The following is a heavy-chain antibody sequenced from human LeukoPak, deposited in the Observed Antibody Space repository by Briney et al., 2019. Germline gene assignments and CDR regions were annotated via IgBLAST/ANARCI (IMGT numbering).Heavy chain of an antibody. CDR1: GGTFSSYA. D-gene: IGHD3-22*01. V-gene: IGHV1-69*05. CDR2: IIPIFGTA. CDR3: ASGGTLDYYDSSGYAAFDI. J-gene: IGHJ3*02. Sequence: SVKVSCKASGGTFSSYAISWVRQAPGQGLEWMGRIIPIFGTANYAQKFQGRVTITTDESTSTAYMKLSSLRSEGTAVYYCASGGTLDYYDSSGYAAFDIWGQGTMVTVSS.